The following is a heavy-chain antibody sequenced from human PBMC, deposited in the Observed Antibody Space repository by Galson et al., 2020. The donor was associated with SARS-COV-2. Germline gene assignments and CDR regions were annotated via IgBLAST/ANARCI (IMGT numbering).Heavy chain of an antibody. V-gene: IGHV4-39*07. D-gene: IGHD2-8*02. CDR1: GATIQSSSYY. Sequence: SETLSPTFSVPGATIQSSSYYWGWIRQSPEKGLEWIGSFSYSESTYYNPSLKSRVAVSADTSRNLFSLKLTSVTAADPAVCCCARDMAICPGGGDYWGQGTLVTVSS. J-gene: IGHJ4*02. CDR2: FSYSEST. CDR3: ARDMAICPGGGDY.